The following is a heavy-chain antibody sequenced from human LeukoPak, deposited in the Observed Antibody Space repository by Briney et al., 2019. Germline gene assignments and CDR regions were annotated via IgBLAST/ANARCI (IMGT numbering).Heavy chain of an antibody. J-gene: IGHJ4*02. CDR1: GFTFSSYS. CDR2: ISSSSSTI. D-gene: IGHD3-9*01. CDR3: ARDFLLRYFDVGDY. Sequence: GGSLRLSCAASGFTFSSYSMNWVRQAPGKGLEWVSYISSSSSTIYYADSVKGRFTISRDNAKNSLYLQMNSLRAEDTAVYYRARDFLLRYFDVGDYWGQGTLVTVSS. V-gene: IGHV3-48*01.